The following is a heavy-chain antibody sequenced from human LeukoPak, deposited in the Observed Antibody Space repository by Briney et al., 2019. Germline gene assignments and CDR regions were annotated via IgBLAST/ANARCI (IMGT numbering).Heavy chain of an antibody. CDR1: GGSIRSGSHY. D-gene: IGHD3-22*01. Sequence: PSETLPLICTVSGGSIRSGSHYWAWIRQPPGKGLEWIGSIYYSGSTYYNPSLENRVTISIDTSKNHFSLKLSSLSAADTSVYYCAKRDDSGGNLVDLWGQGTLVTVS. V-gene: IGHV4-39*02. J-gene: IGHJ4*02. CDR2: IYYSGST. CDR3: AKRDDSGGNLVDL.